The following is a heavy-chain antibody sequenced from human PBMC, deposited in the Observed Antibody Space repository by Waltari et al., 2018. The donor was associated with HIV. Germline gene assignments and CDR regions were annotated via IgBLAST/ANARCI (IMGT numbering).Heavy chain of an antibody. CDR2: INTNTGNP. CDR1: GYSFSSYA. Sequence: QVQLVQSGSELKKPGASVKVSCKASGYSFSSYAINWVRQAPGQGLEWMGWINTNTGNPTYGQGFTGRFVFSLDSSVSTAYLQISILKSEDTAVYFCARALGGVTKKPWFDPWGQGTLVTVSS. CDR3: ARALGGVTKKPWFDP. D-gene: IGHD3-16*01. V-gene: IGHV7-4-1*02. J-gene: IGHJ5*02.